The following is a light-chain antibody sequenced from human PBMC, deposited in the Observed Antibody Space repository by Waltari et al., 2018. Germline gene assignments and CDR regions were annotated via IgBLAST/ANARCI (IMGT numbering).Light chain of an antibody. J-gene: IGLJ1*01. V-gene: IGLV2-23*02. CDR1: SSDVGIYNL. Sequence: QSGLTQPASVSGSPGQSITISCTGTSSDVGIYNLVSWYQQYPGKAPSLMVYEVTRRSSGVSDRFSGSKSGNTASLTIYGLQSEDEADYYCCSYAGLGIYVFGTGTKVTVL. CDR3: CSYAGLGIYV. CDR2: EVT.